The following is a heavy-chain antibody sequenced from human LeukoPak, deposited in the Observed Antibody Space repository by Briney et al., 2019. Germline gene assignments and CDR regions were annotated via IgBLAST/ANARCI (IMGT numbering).Heavy chain of an antibody. CDR1: GGSISSGDYY. J-gene: IGHJ5*02. V-gene: IGHV4-30-4*01. CDR2: IYYSGST. Sequence: SETLSLTCTVSGGSISSGDYYWSWIRQPPGKGLEWIGYIYYSGSTYYNPSLKSRVTISVDTSKNQFSLKLSSVTAADTAVYYCARGGDPWLAFGTHLEAWFDPWGQGTLVTVSS. D-gene: IGHD6-19*01. CDR3: ARGGDPWLAFGTHLEAWFDP.